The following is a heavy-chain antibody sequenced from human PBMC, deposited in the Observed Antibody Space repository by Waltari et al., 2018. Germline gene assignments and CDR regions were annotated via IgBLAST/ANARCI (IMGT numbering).Heavy chain of an antibody. CDR1: GYTFTGYY. D-gene: IGHD5-18*01. CDR2: INPNSGGT. J-gene: IGHJ6*02. Sequence: QVQLVQSGAEVKKPGASVKVSCKASGYTFTGYYMHWVRQAPGQGLEWMGWINPNSGGTNYAQKFQGRVTMTRDTSISTAYMELSRLRSDDTAVYYCARDKRSMATAIRYGMDVWGQGTTVTVSS. V-gene: IGHV1-2*02. CDR3: ARDKRSMATAIRYGMDV.